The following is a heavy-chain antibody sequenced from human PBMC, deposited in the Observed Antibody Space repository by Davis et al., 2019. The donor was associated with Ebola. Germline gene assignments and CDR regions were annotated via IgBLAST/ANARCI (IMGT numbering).Heavy chain of an antibody. CDR1: GGTFSSYA. J-gene: IGHJ4*02. CDR3: ARSDYSGYED. D-gene: IGHD5-12*01. CDR2: IIPIFGTA. Sequence: AASVKVSCKASGGTFSSYAISWVRQAPGQGLEWMGGIIPIFGTANYAQKFQGRVTITADESTSTAYMELSSLRSEDTAVYYCARSDYSGYEDWGQGTLVTVSS. V-gene: IGHV1-69*13.